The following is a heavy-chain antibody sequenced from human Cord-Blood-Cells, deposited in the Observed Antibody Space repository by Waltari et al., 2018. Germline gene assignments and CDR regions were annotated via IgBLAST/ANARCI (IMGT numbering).Heavy chain of an antibody. CDR1: GYTFTSYD. D-gene: IGHD6-13*01. CDR2: KHPHVGST. V-gene: IGHV1-8*03. CDR3: EGGDRSSYYDYDMNV. Sequence: QVQLVQSGAEVKKPGASVKVSCKASGYTFTSYDINWVRQATGQGLAGKGRKHPHVGSTSEAQKFRGRDPITTSTYRSAAHTEQSSLESEDAGVYCCEGGDRSSYYDYDMNVWGKGTTVTVAS. J-gene: IGHJ6*03.